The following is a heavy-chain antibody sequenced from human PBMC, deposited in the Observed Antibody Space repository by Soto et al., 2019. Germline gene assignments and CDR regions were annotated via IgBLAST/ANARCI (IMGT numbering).Heavy chain of an antibody. CDR2: IYHSGST. D-gene: IGHD6-13*01. J-gene: IGHJ4*02. Sequence: QVQLQESGPGLVRPSGTLFLTCAVSGGSISSTNWWSWVRQPPEKGLEWIGEIYHSGSTNYNPSLKSRVTISVDKSKNQFSLKLSSVTAADTAVYYCARDSSAAGGLWFFWGQGTLVSVSS. V-gene: IGHV4-4*02. CDR3: ARDSSAAGGLWFF. CDR1: GGSISSTNW.